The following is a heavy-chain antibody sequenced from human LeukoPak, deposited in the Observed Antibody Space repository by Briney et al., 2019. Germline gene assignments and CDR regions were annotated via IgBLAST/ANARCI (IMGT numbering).Heavy chain of an antibody. J-gene: IGHJ5*02. CDR1: GYSISSAYY. CDR2: IYHSGST. V-gene: IGHV4-38-2*02. Sequence: PSETLSLTCTVSGYSISSAYYWGWIRQPPGKGLEWIGSIYHSGSTYYNPSLKSRVTISVDTSKNQFSLKLSSVTAADTAVYYCARGYRYISPGWFDPWGQGTLVTVSS. CDR3: ARGYRYISPGWFDP. D-gene: IGHD6-13*01.